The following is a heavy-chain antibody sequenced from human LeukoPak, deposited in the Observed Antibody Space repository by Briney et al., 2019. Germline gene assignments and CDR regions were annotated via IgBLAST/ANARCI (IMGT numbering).Heavy chain of an antibody. D-gene: IGHD2-15*01. J-gene: IGHJ4*02. CDR2: IVPILGIA. CDR1: GGTFSSYA. CDR3: ASQPCSGGSCYSGGLGFDY. Sequence: SVKVSCKASGGTFSSYAISWVRQAPGQGLEWMGRIVPILGIANYAQKFQGRVTITADKSTSTAYMELSSLRSEDTAVYYCASQPCSGGSCYSGGLGFDYWGQGTLVTVSS. V-gene: IGHV1-69*04.